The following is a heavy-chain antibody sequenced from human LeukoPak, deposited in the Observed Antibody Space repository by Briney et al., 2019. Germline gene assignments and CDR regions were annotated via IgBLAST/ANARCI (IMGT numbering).Heavy chain of an antibody. CDR2: IYYSGST. V-gene: IGHV4-59*11. J-gene: IGHJ6*03. CDR1: GGSIISHY. D-gene: IGHD3-22*01. Sequence: PSETLSLTGTVSGGSIISHYWSCIRQPPRKRLEWSGDIYYSGSTNYNHSLKSRVTISVDTSKNKFSLKLSSVTAADTAVYYCARLYDSSGYYSYYYYMDVWGKGTTVTVSS. CDR3: ARLYDSSGYYSYYYYMDV.